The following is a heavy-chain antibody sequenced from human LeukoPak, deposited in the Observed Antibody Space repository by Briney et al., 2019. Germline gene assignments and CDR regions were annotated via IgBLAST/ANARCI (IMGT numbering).Heavy chain of an antibody. CDR1: RFTFSSYA. J-gene: IGHJ4*02. Sequence: ALGSLRLSCAASRFTFSSYAMSWVRQAPGKGLEWVSPISGSGGSTYYADSVKGRFTISRDNSKNTLYLQINSLRAEDTAVYYCAKGWFHALYYFDYWGQGTLVTVSS. D-gene: IGHD2-15*01. CDR3: AKGWFHALYYFDY. V-gene: IGHV3-23*01. CDR2: ISGSGGST.